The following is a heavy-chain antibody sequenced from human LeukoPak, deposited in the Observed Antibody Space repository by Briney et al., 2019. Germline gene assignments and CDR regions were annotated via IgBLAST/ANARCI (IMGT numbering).Heavy chain of an antibody. CDR1: RGSVTSYF. Sequence: PSETLSLTCSVSRGSVTSYFWSWIRQPPTKGLEWIGYIFHSGTTSYNPSLKSRVTISVDTSKNQFSLKLSSVTAADTAVYYCARDSLTISNGGKAFDIWGQGTMVTVSS. CDR2: IFHSGTT. J-gene: IGHJ3*02. V-gene: IGHV4-59*02. CDR3: ARDSLTISNGGKAFDI. D-gene: IGHD3-9*01.